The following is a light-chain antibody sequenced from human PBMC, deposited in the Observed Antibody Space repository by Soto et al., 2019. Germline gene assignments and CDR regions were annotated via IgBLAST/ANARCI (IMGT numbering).Light chain of an antibody. CDR2: GNT. J-gene: IGLJ2*01. V-gene: IGLV1-40*01. CDR1: SSNIGAGYD. Sequence: QPVLTQPPSVSGAPGQRVTISCTGSSSNIGAGYDVHWYQQLPGRAPKLLIYGNTNRPSGVPDRFSGSKSGTSASLAITGLQAEGEADYYCLSFDSSLSVVFGGGTQLTVL. CDR3: LSFDSSLSVV.